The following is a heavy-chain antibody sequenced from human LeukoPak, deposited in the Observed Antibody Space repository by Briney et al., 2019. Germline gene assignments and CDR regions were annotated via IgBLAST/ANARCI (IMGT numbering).Heavy chain of an antibody. D-gene: IGHD5-18*01. Sequence: GASVKVSCKASGYTFTSYDINWVRQATGQGLEWMGWMNPNSGNTGYAQKFQGRVTMTRNTSISTAYMELSSLRSEDTAVYYCARWSQLWNAFDIWGQGTMVTVSS. CDR2: MNPNSGNT. CDR3: ARWSQLWNAFDI. V-gene: IGHV1-8*01. J-gene: IGHJ3*02. CDR1: GYTFTSYD.